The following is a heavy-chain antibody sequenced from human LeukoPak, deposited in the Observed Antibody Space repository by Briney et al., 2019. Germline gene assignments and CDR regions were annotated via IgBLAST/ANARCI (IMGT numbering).Heavy chain of an antibody. CDR1: GFTFSSYA. D-gene: IGHD1-26*01. Sequence: GGSLRLSCAASGFTFSSYAMSWVRQAPGKGLEWVSAIRGSGGSTYYADSVKCRFTISRDNSKNTLYLQMNSLRAEDSAVYYCAKEYSGSYFGDYWGQGTLVTVSS. V-gene: IGHV3-23*01. CDR3: AKEYSGSYFGDY. CDR2: IRGSGGST. J-gene: IGHJ4*02.